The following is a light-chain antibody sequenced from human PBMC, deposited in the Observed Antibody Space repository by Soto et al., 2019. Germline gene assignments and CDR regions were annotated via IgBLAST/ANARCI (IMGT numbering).Light chain of an antibody. CDR3: QTWGTGTVV. J-gene: IGLJ2*01. CDR2: LNSDGSH. CDR1: SGPSTFS. Sequence: QPVLTQPPSASASLGASVKLTCTLSSGPSTFSIAWHQQQPDQGPRYLMKLNSDGSHNKGDGIPDRFSGSSSGAERYLTISSLQSEDEADYYCQTWGTGTVVFGGGTKLTVL. V-gene: IGLV4-69*01.